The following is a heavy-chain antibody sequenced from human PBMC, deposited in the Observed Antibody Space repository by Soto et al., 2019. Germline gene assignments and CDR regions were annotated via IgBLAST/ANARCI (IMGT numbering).Heavy chain of an antibody. CDR2: ISGSGSST. CDR1: GFTVSSNY. V-gene: IGHV3-23*01. J-gene: IGHJ5*02. CDR3: AKDRAIVGALDP. Sequence: GGSLRLSCAASGFTVSSNYMSWVRQAPGKGLEWVSAISGSGSSTYYGDSVKGRFTISRDNSKNTLYLQMNSLRAEDTAVYYCAKDRAIVGALDPWGQGTLVTVSS. D-gene: IGHD1-26*01.